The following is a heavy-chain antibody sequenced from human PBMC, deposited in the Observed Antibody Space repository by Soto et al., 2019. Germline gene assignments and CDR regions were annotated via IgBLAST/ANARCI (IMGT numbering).Heavy chain of an antibody. J-gene: IGHJ3*02. Sequence: SETLSLTCTVSGGSISADYWSWIRQPPGKGLEWIAYIYYSGSTNNNPSLKSRVTISVDTSKNQFSLKLSSVTAADTAVYYCARDQVYYDFWSGYYHSSYAFDIWGQGTMVTVSS. CDR1: GGSISADY. CDR2: IYYSGST. D-gene: IGHD3-3*01. CDR3: ARDQVYYDFWSGYYHSSYAFDI. V-gene: IGHV4-59*01.